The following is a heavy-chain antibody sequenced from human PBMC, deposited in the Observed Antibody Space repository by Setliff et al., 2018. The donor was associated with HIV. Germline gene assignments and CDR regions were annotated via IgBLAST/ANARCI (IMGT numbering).Heavy chain of an antibody. D-gene: IGHD3-10*01. V-gene: IGHV4-39*01. J-gene: IGHJ4*02. Sequence: SETLSLTCTVSGGSINSSTYYWGWIRQPPGKGLEWIGSFYYSGRTYYSPSLRSRVTMSVDSSKNQFSLKVNSVTAADTAMYYCATLDYYGSQTYNLALHYWGQGTLVTVSS. CDR2: FYYSGRT. CDR1: GGSINSSTYY. CDR3: ATLDYYGSQTYNLALHY.